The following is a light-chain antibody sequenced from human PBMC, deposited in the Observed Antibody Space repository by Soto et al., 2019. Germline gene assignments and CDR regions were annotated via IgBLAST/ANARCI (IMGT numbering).Light chain of an antibody. CDR1: SGSIASNY. CDR2: EDN. CDR3: HSYESNNVI. V-gene: IGLV6-57*03. Sequence: NFMLTQPHSVSESPGKTVIISCTRSSGSIASNYVQWYQQRPGSAPSIVIYEDNQSPAGVPDRFSGSIDRSSNSASLTISGLKAEDEADYYCHSYESNNVIFGGGTKVTVL. J-gene: IGLJ2*01.